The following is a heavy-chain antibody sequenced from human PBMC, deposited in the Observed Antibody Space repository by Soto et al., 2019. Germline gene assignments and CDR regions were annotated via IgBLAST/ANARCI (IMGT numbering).Heavy chain of an antibody. CDR1: GYTFTRYW. Sequence: PGGAQKISGQVFGYTFTRYWITWVRQMPGKGLEWMGRIEPSNSLTDYNRSLEGDVMLSVDLSVSTAYLHWSGLNASDPAVYYCARHTALGPIPFDYWGQGTPVTVSS. CDR3: ARHTALGPIPFDY. V-gene: IGHV5-10-1*01. D-gene: IGHD6-25*01. CDR2: IEPSNSLT. J-gene: IGHJ4*02.